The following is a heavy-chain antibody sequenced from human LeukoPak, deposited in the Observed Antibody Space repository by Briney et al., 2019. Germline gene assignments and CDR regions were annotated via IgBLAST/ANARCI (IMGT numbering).Heavy chain of an antibody. Sequence: QPGGSLRLSCAASGFTFSTYSMTWVRQAPGKGLEWVSYISSSGGTIYYADSVKGRFTISRDNAKNSLYLQMNSLRDEDTAVYYCAREYGDLDYFDYWGQGTLVTVSS. J-gene: IGHJ4*02. CDR1: GFTFSTYS. V-gene: IGHV3-48*02. CDR2: ISSSGGTI. D-gene: IGHD4-17*01. CDR3: AREYGDLDYFDY.